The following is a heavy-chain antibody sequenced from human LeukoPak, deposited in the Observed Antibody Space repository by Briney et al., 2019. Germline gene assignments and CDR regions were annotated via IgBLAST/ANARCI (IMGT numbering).Heavy chain of an antibody. CDR2: ISSSGSTI. CDR1: GFTFSDYY. J-gene: IGHJ6*02. D-gene: IGHD4-17*01. Sequence: GGSLRLSCAASGFTFSDYYMSWIRQAPGTGLEWVSYISSSGSTIYYADSVKGRFTISRDNAKNSLYLQMNSLRAEDTAVYYCARDSDNDYGDYVGHYYYGMDVWGQGTTVTVSS. V-gene: IGHV3-11*01. CDR3: ARDSDNDYGDYVGHYYYGMDV.